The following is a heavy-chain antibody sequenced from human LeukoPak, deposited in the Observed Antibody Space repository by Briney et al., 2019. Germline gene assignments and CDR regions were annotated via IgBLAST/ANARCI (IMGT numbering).Heavy chain of an antibody. Sequence: GGSLRLSCAASGFNFHDYAMHWVRQVPGKGLEWVSGISWDSKNIGYAASVKGRFTISRDNAKNSLYLQLSSLRAEDTAFYYCARGNRDSSGFYFYYGMDVWGQGTTVTVSS. CDR2: ISWDSKNI. J-gene: IGHJ6*02. CDR1: GFNFHDYA. CDR3: ARGNRDSSGFYFYYGMDV. V-gene: IGHV3-9*01. D-gene: IGHD6-19*01.